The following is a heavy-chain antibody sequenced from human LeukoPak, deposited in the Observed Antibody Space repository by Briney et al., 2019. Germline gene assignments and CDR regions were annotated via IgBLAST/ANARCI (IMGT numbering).Heavy chain of an antibody. D-gene: IGHD6-13*01. CDR2: INPSGGST. Sequence: VASVKVSCKASGYTFTSYYMHWVRQAPGQGLEWMGIINPSGGSTSYAQKLQGRVTMTTDTSTSTAYMELRSLRSDDTAVYYCASHSSSWTNWFDPWGQGTLVTVSS. V-gene: IGHV1-46*01. CDR3: ASHSSSWTNWFDP. CDR1: GYTFTSYY. J-gene: IGHJ5*02.